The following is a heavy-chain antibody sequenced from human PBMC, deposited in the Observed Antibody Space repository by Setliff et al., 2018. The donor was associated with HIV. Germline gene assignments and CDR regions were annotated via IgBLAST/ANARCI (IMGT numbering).Heavy chain of an antibody. CDR3: AGELVVAAFDI. V-gene: IGHV4-39*07. CDR1: HGSISSTSHY. D-gene: IGHD2-15*01. CDR2: IYYSGRT. J-gene: IGHJ3*02. Sequence: SETLSLTCIVSHGSISSTSHYWGWVRQSPGRRLEWIGSIYYSGRTYYNPSLKSRVTISVDKSKNQFSLKLSSVTAADTAVYYCAGELVVAAFDIWGQGTMVTVSS.